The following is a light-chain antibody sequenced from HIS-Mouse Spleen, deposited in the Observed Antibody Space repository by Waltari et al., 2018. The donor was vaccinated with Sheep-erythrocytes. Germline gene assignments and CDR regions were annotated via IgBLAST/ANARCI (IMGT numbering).Light chain of an antibody. J-gene: IGLJ2*01. CDR2: QDS. Sequence: SYELTQPPSVSVSPGQTASITCSGDKLGDKYACWYQQKPGQSPVLVIYQDSKRPSGIPGRFAGSNSGNTATLTIRGTQAMDDADYYCQAWDSSTAVVFGGGTKLTVL. CDR3: QAWDSSTAVV. V-gene: IGLV3-1*01. CDR1: KLGDKY.